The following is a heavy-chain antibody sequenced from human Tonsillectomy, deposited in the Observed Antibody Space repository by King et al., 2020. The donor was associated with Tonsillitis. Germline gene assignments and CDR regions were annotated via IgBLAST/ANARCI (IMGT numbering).Heavy chain of an antibody. Sequence: VQLVESGGGLVQPGRSLRLSCTASGFSFGDYAMSWFRQAPGKGLEWVGFIRSKAYGGTTEYAASVKGRFTTSRDDSKSIAYLQMNSLKTEDTAVYYCTRVWFGELYSPFDYWGQGTLVTVSS. CDR1: GFSFGDYA. CDR2: IRSKAYGGTT. J-gene: IGHJ4*02. D-gene: IGHD3-10*01. CDR3: TRVWFGELYSPFDY. V-gene: IGHV3-49*03.